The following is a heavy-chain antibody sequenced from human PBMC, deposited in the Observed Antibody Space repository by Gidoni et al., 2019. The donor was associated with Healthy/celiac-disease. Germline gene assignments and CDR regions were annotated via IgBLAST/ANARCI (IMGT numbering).Heavy chain of an antibody. Sequence: QVTLKESGPVLVKPTETLTLTCTVSGFPLINARLVVSWIRQPPGKALEWLAHIFSNDEKSYSTSLKSRLTISKDTSKSQVVLTMTNMDPVDTATYYCARMGAYYYDSSGYYYGVDYWGQGTLVTVSS. D-gene: IGHD3-22*01. J-gene: IGHJ4*02. CDR3: ARMGAYYYDSSGYYYGVDY. CDR2: IFSNDEK. CDR1: GFPLINARLV. V-gene: IGHV2-26*01.